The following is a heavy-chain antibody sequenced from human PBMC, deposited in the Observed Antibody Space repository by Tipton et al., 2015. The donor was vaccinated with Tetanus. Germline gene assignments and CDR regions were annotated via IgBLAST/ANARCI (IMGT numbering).Heavy chain of an antibody. V-gene: IGHV4-61*08. CDR3: ARPEASGRARGFDI. Sequence: TLSLTCTVSGGSVRSGDYYWTWIRQPPGKGLEWVGYIDNGGRTNYTPSLKSRLTISLDKAKKQFSLNLTSVTAADTAVYFCARPEASGRARGFDIWGQGTKVTVSP. D-gene: IGHD3-10*01. CDR2: IDNGGRT. J-gene: IGHJ3*02. CDR1: GGSVRSGDYY.